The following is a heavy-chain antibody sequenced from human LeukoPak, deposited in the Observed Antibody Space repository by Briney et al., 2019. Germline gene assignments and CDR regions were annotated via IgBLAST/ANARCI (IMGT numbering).Heavy chain of an antibody. Sequence: SETLSLTCAVYGGSFSGYYWSWTRQPPGKGLEWIGSIYYSGSTYYNPSLKSRVTISVDTSKNQFSLKLSSVTAADTAVYYCARVASRVYWGQGTLVTVSS. CDR1: GGSFSGYY. V-gene: IGHV4-34*01. CDR2: IYYSGST. J-gene: IGHJ4*02. CDR3: ARVASRVY. D-gene: IGHD2-2*01.